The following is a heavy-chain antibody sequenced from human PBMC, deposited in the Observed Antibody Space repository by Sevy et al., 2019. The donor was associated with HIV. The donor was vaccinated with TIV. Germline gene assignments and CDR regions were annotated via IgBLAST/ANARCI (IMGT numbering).Heavy chain of an antibody. CDR1: DGSISSSSYY. V-gene: IGHV4-39*01. Sequence: SDTLSLTCTVSDGSISSSSYYWGWIRQPPGKGLEWIGSIYYSGSTYYNPSLKSRVTISVDTSKNQFSLKLSSVTAADTAVYYCARFQRSSGYFDYWGQGTLVTVSS. D-gene: IGHD3-22*01. CDR2: IYYSGST. CDR3: ARFQRSSGYFDY. J-gene: IGHJ4*02.